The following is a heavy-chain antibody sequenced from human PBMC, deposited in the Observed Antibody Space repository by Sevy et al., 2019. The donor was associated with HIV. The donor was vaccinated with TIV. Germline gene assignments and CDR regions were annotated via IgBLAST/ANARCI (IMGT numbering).Heavy chain of an antibody. Sequence: SETLSLTCTVSGGSFGSSSYYWNWIRQPAGKGLEWIGRIYTSGTTDYNPSLKSRVTMSVDTSKNQFSLKLSSVTAADTAAYYCAGRIAVAAFDYWGQGNLVTVSS. CDR1: GGSFGSSSYY. CDR3: AGRIAVAAFDY. CDR2: IYTSGTT. D-gene: IGHD6-19*01. J-gene: IGHJ4*02. V-gene: IGHV4-61*02.